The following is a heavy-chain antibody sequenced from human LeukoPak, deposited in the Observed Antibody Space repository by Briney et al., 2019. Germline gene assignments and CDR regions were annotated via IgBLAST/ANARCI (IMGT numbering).Heavy chain of an antibody. D-gene: IGHD6-13*01. CDR2: IYHSGST. CDR1: GGSISSGGYY. Sequence: SQTLSLTCTVSGGSISSGGYYWSWIRQPPGKGLEWIGYIYHSGSTYYNPSLKSRVTISVDRSKNQFSLKLSSVTAADTAVYYCARVNGAAADYYYYYYGMDVWGQGTTVTVSS. CDR3: ARVNGAAADYYYYYYGMDV. V-gene: IGHV4-30-2*01. J-gene: IGHJ6*02.